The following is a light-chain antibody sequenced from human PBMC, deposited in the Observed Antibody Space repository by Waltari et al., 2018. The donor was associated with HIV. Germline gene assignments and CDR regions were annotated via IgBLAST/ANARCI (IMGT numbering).Light chain of an antibody. Sequence: QSVLTQPPSVSAAPGQRVTIPCSGSSSTIWRNDVSWYQQRPGTAPNLLIFDNYKRPSGIPDRFSGSKSGTSATLGITGLQTGDEADYYCGTWDSGLSAVVFGGGTKLTVL. CDR2: DNY. CDR3: GTWDSGLSAVV. CDR1: SSTIWRND. V-gene: IGLV1-51*01. J-gene: IGLJ3*02.